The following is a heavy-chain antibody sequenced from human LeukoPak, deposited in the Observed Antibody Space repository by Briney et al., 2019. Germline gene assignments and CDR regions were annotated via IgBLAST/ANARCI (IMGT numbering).Heavy chain of an antibody. D-gene: IGHD1-1*01. J-gene: IGHJ4*02. CDR3: ARGFWMDSFDY. CDR2: IYSGGST. V-gene: IGHV3-53*01. Sequence: GGSLRLSCAASGFTVSSNYMSWVRQAPGKGLEWVSVIYSGGSTYYADSVKGRFTISRDNSKNTLYLQMNSLRAEDTAVYYCARGFWMDSFDYWGQGTLVTVSS. CDR1: GFTVSSNY.